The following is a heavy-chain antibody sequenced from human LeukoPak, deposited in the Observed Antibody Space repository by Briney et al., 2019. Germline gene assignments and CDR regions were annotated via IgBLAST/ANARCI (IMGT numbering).Heavy chain of an antibody. V-gene: IGHV3-33*01. Sequence: GGSLRLSCEASGFTFSSYGMHWVRQAPGKGLEWVAVIWYDGSNKYYADSVKGRFTISRDNSKNTLYLQMNSLRAEDTAVYYCARDRWTGTPLPDFWGQGTLVTVST. CDR1: GFTFSSYG. D-gene: IGHD3-10*01. CDR3: ARDRWTGTPLPDF. CDR2: IWYDGSNK. J-gene: IGHJ4*02.